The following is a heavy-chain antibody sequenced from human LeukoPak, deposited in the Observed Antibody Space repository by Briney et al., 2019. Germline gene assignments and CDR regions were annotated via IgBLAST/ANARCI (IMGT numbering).Heavy chain of an antibody. V-gene: IGHV4-4*07. J-gene: IGHJ6*03. CDR1: GGSISSYY. CDR3: ARAGYSSGWSTTYYYYYMDV. Sequence: PWETLSLTCTVSGGSISSYYWSWIRQPAGKGLEWMGRIYTSGSTNYNPSLKSRVTMSVDTSKNQFSLKLSSVTAADTAVYYCARAGYSSGWSTTYYYYYMDVWGKGTTVTVS. CDR2: IYTSGST. D-gene: IGHD6-19*01.